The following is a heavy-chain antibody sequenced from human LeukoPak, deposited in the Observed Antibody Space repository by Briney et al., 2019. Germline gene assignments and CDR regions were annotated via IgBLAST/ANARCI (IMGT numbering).Heavy chain of an antibody. D-gene: IGHD5-18*01. V-gene: IGHV4-59*08. CDR2: IYYSGST. CDR3: ARSLRGYRFATDY. J-gene: IGHJ4*02. Sequence: SETLSLTCTVSGDSINSYYWSWIRQPTGKGLDWIGYIYYSGSTKYNPSIKSRVTISVDTSKNQFSLKLSPVTAADTAVYYCARSLRGYRFATDYWGQGTLVTVSS. CDR1: GDSINSYY.